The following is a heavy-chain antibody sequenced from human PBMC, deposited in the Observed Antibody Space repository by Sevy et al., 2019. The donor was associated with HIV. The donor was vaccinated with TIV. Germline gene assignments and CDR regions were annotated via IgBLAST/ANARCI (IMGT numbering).Heavy chain of an antibody. CDR2: IYSGGNT. Sequence: GGSLRLSCAASGFTVSSNYMGWVRQAPGKGLEWVSVIYSGGNTYHADSVKGRFTTSRDNSKNTLYLQMSGLRAEDTAVYFCARGTTDGECFNHWGQGTLVTVSS. J-gene: IGHJ1*01. CDR3: ARGTTDGECFNH. D-gene: IGHD4-4*01. V-gene: IGHV3-66*01. CDR1: GFTVSSNY.